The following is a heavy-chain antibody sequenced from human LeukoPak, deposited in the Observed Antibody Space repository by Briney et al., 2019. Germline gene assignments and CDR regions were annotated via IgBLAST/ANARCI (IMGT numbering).Heavy chain of an antibody. V-gene: IGHV3-23*01. J-gene: IGHJ3*02. CDR1: GFTFDGYG. D-gene: IGHD5-24*01. Sequence: GGTLRLSCAASGFTFDGYGMNWVRQAPGKGLEWVSGISGSGVYTYYADSVKGRFTISRDNSKNTLYLVMNSLRVDDTAVYYCAKAVDLATISVDIWGQGTMVTVSS. CDR2: ISGSGVYT. CDR3: AKAVDLATISVDI.